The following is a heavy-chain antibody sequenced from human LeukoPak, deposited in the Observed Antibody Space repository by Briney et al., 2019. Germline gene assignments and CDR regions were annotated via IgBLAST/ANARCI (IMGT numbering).Heavy chain of an antibody. Sequence: SVKVSCKASGGTFSSYAVSWVRQAPGQGLEWMGGIIPIFGTANYAQKFQGRVTITADESTSTAYMDLSSLRSEDTAVYYCARGVHCSSTSCYWVGYFQHWGQGTLVTVSS. CDR2: IIPIFGTA. J-gene: IGHJ1*01. D-gene: IGHD2-2*01. CDR1: GGTFSSYA. V-gene: IGHV1-69*13. CDR3: ARGVHCSSTSCYWVGYFQH.